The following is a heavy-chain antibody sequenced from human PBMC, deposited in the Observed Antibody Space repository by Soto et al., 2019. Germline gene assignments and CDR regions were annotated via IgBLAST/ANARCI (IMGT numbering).Heavy chain of an antibody. Sequence: QVPLVQSGAEVKKPGASVKVSCKASGYTFTGYYMHWVRQAPGQGLEWMGWINPNSGGTNYAQKFQGRVTMTRDTSISTAYMELSRLRSDDTAVYYCARPNYDILTGYPRYYGMDVWGQGTTVTVSS. J-gene: IGHJ6*02. D-gene: IGHD3-9*01. CDR3: ARPNYDILTGYPRYYGMDV. CDR1: GYTFTGYY. CDR2: INPNSGGT. V-gene: IGHV1-2*02.